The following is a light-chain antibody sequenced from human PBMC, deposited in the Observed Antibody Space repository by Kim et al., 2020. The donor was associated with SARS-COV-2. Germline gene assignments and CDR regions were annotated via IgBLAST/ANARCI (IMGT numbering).Light chain of an antibody. CDR2: GTS. CDR3: RQYGTSPPIT. J-gene: IGKJ5*01. Sequence: PGARATLSSRSSQCVSSNHTAWYQQGLGQAPRLLVYGTSNRATGIPDRFSGSGSGTDFTLTVSRLEPEDSAVYYCRQYGTSPPITFGQGTRLKIK. V-gene: IGKV3-20*01. CDR1: QCVSSNH.